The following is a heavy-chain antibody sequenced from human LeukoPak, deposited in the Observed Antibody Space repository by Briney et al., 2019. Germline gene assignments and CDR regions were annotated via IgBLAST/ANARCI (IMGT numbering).Heavy chain of an antibody. CDR3: ARQGTEWNFDY. D-gene: IGHD3-3*01. CDR2: ISFDGSNK. V-gene: IGHV3-30-3*01. CDR1: EFTFRNYP. Sequence: GGSLRLSCAASEFTFRNYPMHWVRQASGKGLEWVAAISFDGSNKYYADSVKGRFTISRDNSKTTLYLQMSSLRAEDTAMYYSARQGTEWNFDYWGQGTLVTVSS. J-gene: IGHJ4*02.